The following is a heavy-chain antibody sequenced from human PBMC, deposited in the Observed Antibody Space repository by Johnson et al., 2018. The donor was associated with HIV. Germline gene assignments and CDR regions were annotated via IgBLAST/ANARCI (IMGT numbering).Heavy chain of an antibody. CDR3: AKEIVRYSIDWDVFDI. Sequence: QVQLVESGGGLVKPGGSLRLSCAASGFTFSNAWMSWVRQAPGKGLEWVSYISSSGSTIYYADSVKGRFTISRDNAKNSLYLQMDSLRDEDTAFYYCAKEIVRYSIDWDVFDIWGQGTMVIVSS. CDR1: GFTFSNAW. V-gene: IGHV3-11*01. J-gene: IGHJ3*02. CDR2: ISSSGSTI. D-gene: IGHD6-19*01.